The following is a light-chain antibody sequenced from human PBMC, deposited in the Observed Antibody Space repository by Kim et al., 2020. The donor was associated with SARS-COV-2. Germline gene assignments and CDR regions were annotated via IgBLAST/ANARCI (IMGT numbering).Light chain of an antibody. Sequence: DIQMTQSPSTVSASVGDRVTITCRASQSISSWLAWYQQKPGKAPNLLFYDVSSLESEVPSRFSGSGSGTEFTLTISSLQPDDFAIYYCQQYNSYPITFGQGTRLEIK. J-gene: IGKJ5*01. V-gene: IGKV1-5*01. CDR2: DVS. CDR1: QSISSW. CDR3: QQYNSYPIT.